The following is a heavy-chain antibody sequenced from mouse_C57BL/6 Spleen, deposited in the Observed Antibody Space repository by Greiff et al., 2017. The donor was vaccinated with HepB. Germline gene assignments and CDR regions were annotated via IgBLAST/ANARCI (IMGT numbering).Heavy chain of an antibody. D-gene: IGHD1-1*01. CDR1: GFNIKDDY. CDR2: IDPENGDT. V-gene: IGHV14-4*01. CDR3: TTGYYGNFDV. J-gene: IGHJ1*03. Sequence: EVKLVESGAELVRPGASVKLSCTASGFNIKDDYMHWVKQRPEQGLEWIGWIDPENGDTEYASKFQGKATITADTSSNTAYLQLSSLTSEDTAVYYCTTGYYGNFDVWGTGTTVTVSS.